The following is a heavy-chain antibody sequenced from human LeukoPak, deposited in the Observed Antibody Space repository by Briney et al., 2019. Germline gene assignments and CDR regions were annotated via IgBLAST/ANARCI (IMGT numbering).Heavy chain of an antibody. Sequence: SETLSLTCTVSGGSISTYYWSWIRQPPGKGLEWIGYIYYSGSTNYNPSLKSRVTMSVDTSKNQFSLKLSSVTAADTAVCYCARYDSSGYHLHYWGQGTLVTVSS. CDR3: ARYDSSGYHLHY. D-gene: IGHD3-22*01. V-gene: IGHV4-59*01. CDR1: GGSISTYY. J-gene: IGHJ4*02. CDR2: IYYSGST.